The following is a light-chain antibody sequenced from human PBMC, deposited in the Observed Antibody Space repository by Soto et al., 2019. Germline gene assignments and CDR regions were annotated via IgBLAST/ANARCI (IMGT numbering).Light chain of an antibody. CDR3: QQSYSTLIT. J-gene: IGKJ5*01. V-gene: IGKV1-39*01. CDR2: AAS. Sequence: DIQMTQSPSSLSASVGDRVTLTCRASQSISSSLNWYQQKEGKAPKLLIYAASSLQSGVPSRFSGSGSGTDFTLTISSLQPEDFATYYCQQSYSTLITFGQGTRLEIK. CDR1: QSISSS.